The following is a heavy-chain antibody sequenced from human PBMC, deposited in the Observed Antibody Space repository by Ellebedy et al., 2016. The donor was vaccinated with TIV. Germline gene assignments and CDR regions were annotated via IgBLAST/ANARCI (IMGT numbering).Heavy chain of an antibody. CDR3: ARGGRYSGSYNFDH. CDR2: INPGDGTT. Sequence: AASVKVSCKASGYTLSGSFMHWVRQAPGQGLEWMGIINPGDGTTTYAREFQGRLTMTRDTSTSTFYMELGSLRSEDTAVYYCARGGRYSGSYNFDHWGQGSLVTVSS. CDR1: GYTLSGSF. J-gene: IGHJ4*02. V-gene: IGHV1-46*01. D-gene: IGHD1-26*01.